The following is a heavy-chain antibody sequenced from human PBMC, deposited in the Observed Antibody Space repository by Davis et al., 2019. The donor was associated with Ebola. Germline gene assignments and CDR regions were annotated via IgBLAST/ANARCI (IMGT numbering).Heavy chain of an antibody. V-gene: IGHV3-66*01. D-gene: IGHD3-10*01. CDR1: GFTVSSSY. Sequence: GESLKISCAASGFTVSSSYTSWVRQAPGKGLQWVSVFYIGGSTYYADSVKGRFTISRDDSKNMLYLQMNSLKIEDTAVYFCSTVIRETWGQGTLVTVSS. CDR2: FYIGGST. J-gene: IGHJ4*02. CDR3: STVIRET.